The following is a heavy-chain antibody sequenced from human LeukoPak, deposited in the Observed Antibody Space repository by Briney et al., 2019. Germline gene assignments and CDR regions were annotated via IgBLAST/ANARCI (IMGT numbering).Heavy chain of an antibody. CDR3: ARSGLYCSTGTCRSWFDP. Sequence: PSETLSLNCTVSGGSISSGSYYWSWIRQPAGKGLEWIGRIYTSGSTNYNPSLKSRVTRSVDTSKNQFSLKLSSVTAADTAVYYCARSGLYCSTGTCRSWFDPWGQGTLVTVSS. D-gene: IGHD2-15*01. CDR1: GGSISSGSYY. J-gene: IGHJ5*02. V-gene: IGHV4-61*02. CDR2: IYTSGST.